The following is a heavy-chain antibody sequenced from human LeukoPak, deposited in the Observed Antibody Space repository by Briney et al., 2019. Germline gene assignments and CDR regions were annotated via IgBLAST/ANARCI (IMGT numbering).Heavy chain of an antibody. CDR3: ARRPRYYYDSSGYYYYFDY. D-gene: IGHD3-22*01. J-gene: IGHJ4*02. V-gene: IGHV4-59*08. CDR1: GGSISIYY. Sequence: SETLSLTSTLSGGSISIYYWGWIRHPPGKGLEWVGYIYYIRSTHYNPSLKSRVTISADTSKIQFSLKLSSVTAADTAVYYCARRPRYYYDSSGYYYYFDYWGQGTLVTVSS. CDR2: IYYIRST.